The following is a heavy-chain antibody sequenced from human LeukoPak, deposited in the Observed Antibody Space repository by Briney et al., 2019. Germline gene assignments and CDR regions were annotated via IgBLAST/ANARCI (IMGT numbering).Heavy chain of an antibody. J-gene: IGHJ4*02. D-gene: IGHD1-1*01. CDR3: AREKPKNDLAFDY. CDR2: LSNTGSDI. Sequence: GGSLRLSCTAAGFSLSGHYMTWIRQAPGQGLEYLSYLSNTGSDIFYADSVKGRFSISRDNSKNTLYLQMNSLRAEDTAVYYCAREKPKNDLAFDYWGQGTLVTVSS. V-gene: IGHV3-11*04. CDR1: GFSLSGHY.